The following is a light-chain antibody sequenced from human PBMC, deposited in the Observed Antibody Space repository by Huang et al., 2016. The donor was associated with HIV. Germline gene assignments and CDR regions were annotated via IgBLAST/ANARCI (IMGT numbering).Light chain of an antibody. Sequence: DIVVTQSPGSLALSLGERAAINCTSSQSVFHSSNNKNFLSWYQLKPGQSPQLLIYWASTREFGVPDRFRGTGSGTDFTLTITSLQAEDVAVYYCQQYYSSPQTFGQGTKVEV. CDR3: QQYYSSPQT. J-gene: IGKJ1*01. V-gene: IGKV4-1*01. CDR2: WAS. CDR1: QSVFHSSNNKNF.